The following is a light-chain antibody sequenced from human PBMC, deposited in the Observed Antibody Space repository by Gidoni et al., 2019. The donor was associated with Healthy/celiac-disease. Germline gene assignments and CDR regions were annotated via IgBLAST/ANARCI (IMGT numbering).Light chain of an antibody. V-gene: IGLV2-14*01. CDR3: SSYTSSSTSVV. Sequence: QSALTQPASVSGSPGQSITIFCTGTSSDVGGYNYGSWYQQHPGKAPKLMIYEVSNRPSGVSNRFSGSKSGNTASLTISGLQAEDEADYYCSSYTSSSTSVVFGGGTKLTVL. J-gene: IGLJ2*01. CDR1: SSDVGGYNY. CDR2: EVS.